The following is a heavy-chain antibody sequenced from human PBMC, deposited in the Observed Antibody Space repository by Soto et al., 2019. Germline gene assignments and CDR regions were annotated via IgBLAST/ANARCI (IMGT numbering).Heavy chain of an antibody. J-gene: IGHJ6*02. CDR2: VSAYDGNT. CDR3: ARDQGITLFGVVIGPCHYVMDV. CDR1: RYSYASCC. Sequence: RKDSRYSYASCCIRWLRQAPGKGLERMVWVSAYDGNTNYAQKLQGRVTMTTDTSTSTDYMELRSLRSDDTAVYYCARDQGITLFGVVIGPCHYVMDVWGQGTTVTVSS. D-gene: IGHD3-3*01. V-gene: IGHV1-18*01.